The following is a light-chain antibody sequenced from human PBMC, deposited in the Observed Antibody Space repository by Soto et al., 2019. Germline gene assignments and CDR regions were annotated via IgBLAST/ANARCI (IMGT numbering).Light chain of an antibody. CDR1: QSISTY. Sequence: DIQMTQSPSSLSASVGDRVTITCRASQSISTYLNWYQQKPGKAPKLLILVASTLPSGVPSRFSGSGSGTDFTLTISSLQPEDFATYYCQQSFSTTWTFGHGTKVDI. V-gene: IGKV1-39*01. CDR3: QQSFSTTWT. CDR2: VAS. J-gene: IGKJ1*01.